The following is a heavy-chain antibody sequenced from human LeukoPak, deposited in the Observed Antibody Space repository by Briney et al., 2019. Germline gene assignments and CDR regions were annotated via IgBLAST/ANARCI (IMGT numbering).Heavy chain of an antibody. CDR2: INSDGGST. CDR3: VRGGLTGQTAAFDY. V-gene: IGHV3-74*01. D-gene: IGHD3-9*01. Sequence: GGSLRLSCAASGFTFSSYWMHWVRQAPGKGLEWVSRINSDGGSTTYADSVKARFTISRDNAKNTMYLQMSSLRADDSAVYYCVRGGLTGQTAAFDYWGQGALVTVST. J-gene: IGHJ4*02. CDR1: GFTFSSYW.